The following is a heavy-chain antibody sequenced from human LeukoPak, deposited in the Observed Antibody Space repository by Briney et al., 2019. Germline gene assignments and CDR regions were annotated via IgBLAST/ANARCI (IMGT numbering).Heavy chain of an antibody. CDR2: INPNNGGT. J-gene: IGHJ4*02. Sequence: ASVKVSCKASGDTFTAYCMHWVRQAPGQGLEWMGRINPNNGGTNYAQKFQGRVTMTRDTSISTAYMDLSRLRSDDTAVYYCAINYGDYPPDSWGQGTLVTVSS. CDR3: AINYGDYPPDS. CDR1: GDTFTAYC. D-gene: IGHD4-17*01. V-gene: IGHV1-2*06.